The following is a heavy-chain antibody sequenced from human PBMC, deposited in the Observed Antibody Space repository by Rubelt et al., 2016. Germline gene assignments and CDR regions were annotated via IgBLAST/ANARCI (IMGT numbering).Heavy chain of an antibody. J-gene: IGHJ4*02. D-gene: IGHD1-26*01. CDR2: INSDGSST. V-gene: IGHV3-74*01. CDR3: AKDLGYSGSYRFDY. Sequence: QVPGKGLVWVSRINSDGSSTSYVDSVKGRFTISRDNSKNTLYLQMNSLRAEDTAVYYCAKDLGYSGSYRFDYWGQGTLVTVSS.